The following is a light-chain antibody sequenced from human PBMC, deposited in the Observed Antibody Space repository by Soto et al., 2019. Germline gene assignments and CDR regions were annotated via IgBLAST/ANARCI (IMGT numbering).Light chain of an antibody. V-gene: IGKV3-15*01. CDR1: QSVSSN. CDR2: GAS. Sequence: IVITQSPGTLSFSPVEISTLSCRSSQSVSSNLAWYQQKPGQAPRLLIYGASTRATGIPARFSGSGSGTEFTLTISSLQSEDFAVYYCQQYNNWPPWTFGQGTKVDI. CDR3: QQYNNWPPWT. J-gene: IGKJ1*01.